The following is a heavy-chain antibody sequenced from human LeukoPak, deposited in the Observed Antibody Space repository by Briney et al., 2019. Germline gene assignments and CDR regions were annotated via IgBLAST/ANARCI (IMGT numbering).Heavy chain of an antibody. CDR1: GFTFSSYN. V-gene: IGHV3-21*01. CDR3: ARGSWPFDY. J-gene: IGHJ4*02. Sequence: PGGSLRLSCAASGFTFSSYNMNWVRQAPGKGLEWVSSISSSSSYIYYADSVKGRFSISRDNAKNSLYLQMNSLRAEDTAVYYCARGSWPFDYWGQGTLVTVSS. D-gene: IGHD6-25*01. CDR2: ISSSSSYI.